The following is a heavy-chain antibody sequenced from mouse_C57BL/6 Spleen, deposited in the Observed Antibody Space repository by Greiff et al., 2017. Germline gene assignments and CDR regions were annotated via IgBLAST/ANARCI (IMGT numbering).Heavy chain of an antibody. D-gene: IGHD4-1*01. CDR1: GFTFSSYG. J-gene: IGHJ2*01. Sequence: EVQRVESGGDLVKPGGSLKLSCAASGFTFSSYGMSWVRQTPDKRLEWVATISSGGSYTYYPDSVKGRFTISRDNAKNTLYLQMSSLKSEDTAMYYCARITGTGVYYFDYWGQGTTLTVSS. CDR2: ISSGGSYT. V-gene: IGHV5-6*01. CDR3: ARITGTGVYYFDY.